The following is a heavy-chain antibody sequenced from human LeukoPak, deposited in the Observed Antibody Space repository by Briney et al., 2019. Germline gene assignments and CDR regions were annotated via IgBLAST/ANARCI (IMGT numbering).Heavy chain of an antibody. CDR1: GGSISSGDYY. CDR2: IYYSGST. CDR3: ARGRYYYDSSGYYFLDY. J-gene: IGHJ4*02. V-gene: IGHV4-30-4*08. D-gene: IGHD3-22*01. Sequence: ASETLSLTCTVSGGSISSGDYYWSWIRQPPGKGLEWSGYIYYSGSTYYNPSLKSRVTISVDTSKNQFSLKLSSVTAADTAVYYCARGRYYYDSSGYYFLDYWGQGTLVTVSS.